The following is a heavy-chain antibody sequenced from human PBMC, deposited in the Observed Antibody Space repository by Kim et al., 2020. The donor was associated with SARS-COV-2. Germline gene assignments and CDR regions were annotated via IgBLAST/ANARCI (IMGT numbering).Heavy chain of an antibody. CDR3: ARDPNLVAVLRGRQGGYGMDV. CDR2: IIPIFGTA. J-gene: IGHJ6*02. CDR1: GGSFNTYA. Sequence: SVKVSCKASGGSFNTYAISWVRQAPGQGLEWMGGIIPIFGTAKYAQKLQGRVTMTADESTSTIYVELSSLRSEDTAVYYCARDPNLVAVLRGRQGGYGMDVWGQGTTVTVSS. V-gene: IGHV1-69*13. D-gene: IGHD3-10*01.